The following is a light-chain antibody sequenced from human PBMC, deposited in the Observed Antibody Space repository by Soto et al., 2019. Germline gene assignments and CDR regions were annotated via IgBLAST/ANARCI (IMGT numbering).Light chain of an antibody. V-gene: IGLV2-14*01. Sequence: QSALTQPASVSGSPGRSITISCTGTSSDVGGYNYVSWYQQHPGKAPKLIIYEVSNRPSGVSNRFSGSKSDNTASLTISGLQAEDEADYYCSSYTSSNTYVFGTGTKLTVL. CDR2: EVS. J-gene: IGLJ1*01. CDR1: SSDVGGYNY. CDR3: SSYTSSNTYV.